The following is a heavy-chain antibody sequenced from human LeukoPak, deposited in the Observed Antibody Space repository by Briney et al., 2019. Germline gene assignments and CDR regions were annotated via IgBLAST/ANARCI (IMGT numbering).Heavy chain of an antibody. CDR2: ISSSSSYI. CDR1: GFTFSSYS. J-gene: IGHJ4*02. Sequence: GGSLRLSCAASGFTFSSYSMNWVRQAPGKGLEWVSSISSSSSYIYYADSVKGRFTISRDNSKNTLYLQMNSLRAEDTAVYYCAPGHPFDYWGQGTLVTVSS. V-gene: IGHV3-21*04. CDR3: APGHPFDY.